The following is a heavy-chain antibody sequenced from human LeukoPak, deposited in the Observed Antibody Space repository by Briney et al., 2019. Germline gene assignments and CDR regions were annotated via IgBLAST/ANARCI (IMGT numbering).Heavy chain of an antibody. Sequence: GGSLRLSCAASGFTFSSYSMNWVRQAPGKGLEWVASISYAPGYIFYADSVEGRFTISRDNAKDSLFLQMNNLRAEDTAVYYCSPAADTPDYYYMDVWGKGTTVTVSS. V-gene: IGHV3-21*01. CDR1: GFTFSSYS. CDR2: ISYAPGYI. D-gene: IGHD6-25*01. CDR3: SPAADTPDYYYMDV. J-gene: IGHJ6*03.